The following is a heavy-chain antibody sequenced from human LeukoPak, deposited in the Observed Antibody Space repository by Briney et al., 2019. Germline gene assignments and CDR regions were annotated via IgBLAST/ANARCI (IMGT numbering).Heavy chain of an antibody. D-gene: IGHD2-15*01. J-gene: IGHJ3*01. V-gene: IGHV2-70*01. Sequence: RESGPALVRPTQTLTLTCTLSGFSLSTSGMCVSWIRHPPGGALEWLALSDWDDDKYYSTSLKTRLTLSKDTSRNQVVLTMTNMDPVDTATYHCARILGRYCSTGSPLGGVFDVWGQGTMVTVSS. CDR1: GFSLSTSGMC. CDR2: SDWDDDK. CDR3: ARILGRYCSTGSPLGGVFDV.